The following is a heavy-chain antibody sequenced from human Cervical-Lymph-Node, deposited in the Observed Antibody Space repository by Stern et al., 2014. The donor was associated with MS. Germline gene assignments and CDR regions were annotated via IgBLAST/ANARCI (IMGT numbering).Heavy chain of an antibody. CDR2: VSWNSVAI. CDR3: AKRVFREWYFDL. CDR1: GFTFNDYA. V-gene: IGHV3-9*01. J-gene: IGHJ2*01. Sequence: EVQLVESGGGLVRPGRSLRLPCAASGFTFNDYAMHWVRQAPGKGLEWVASVSWNSVAIDYADSVKGRFTISRDNAENFLYLQMNSLRPEDTAFYYCAKRVFREWYFDLWGRGTLVTVSS.